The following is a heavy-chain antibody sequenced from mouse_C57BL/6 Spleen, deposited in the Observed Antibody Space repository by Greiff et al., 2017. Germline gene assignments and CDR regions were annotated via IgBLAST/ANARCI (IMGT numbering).Heavy chain of an antibody. D-gene: IGHD1-1*01. CDR2: ISGGGGNT. J-gene: IGHJ4*01. V-gene: IGHV5-9*01. CDR1: GFTFSSYT. Sequence: EVKVVESGGGLVKPGGSLKLSCAASGFTFSSYTMSWVRQTPEKRLEWVATISGGGGNTYYPDSVKGRFTISRDNAKNTLYLQMSSLRSEDTALYYGATTVVPHYYAMDYWGQGTSVTVSS. CDR3: ATTVVPHYYAMDY.